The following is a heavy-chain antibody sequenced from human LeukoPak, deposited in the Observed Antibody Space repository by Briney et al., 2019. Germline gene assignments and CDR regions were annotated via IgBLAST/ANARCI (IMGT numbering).Heavy chain of an antibody. Sequence: PGRSLRLSCAASGFTFSSYAMHWVRQAPGKGLEWVAVISYDGSNKYYADSVKGRFTISRDNSKNTLYLQMNSLRAEDTAVYYCAREYRPSYCSGGSCYSRGIDYWGQGTLVTVSS. CDR1: GFTFSSYA. D-gene: IGHD2-15*01. J-gene: IGHJ4*02. CDR3: AREYRPSYCSGGSCYSRGIDY. V-gene: IGHV3-30-3*01. CDR2: ISYDGSNK.